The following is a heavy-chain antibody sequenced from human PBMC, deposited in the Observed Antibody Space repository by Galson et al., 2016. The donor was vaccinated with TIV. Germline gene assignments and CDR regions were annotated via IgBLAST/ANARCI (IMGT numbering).Heavy chain of an antibody. V-gene: IGHV3-53*01. CDR3: ARHNNWNYTNDAFDL. J-gene: IGHJ3*01. Sequence: SLRLSCAASGFTVSRNYMSWVRQAPGKGLEWVSIIYTGGNTYYADSVEGRFTMSRDTSMNTVYLRMDSLSAEDTAIYYCARHNNWNYTNDAFDLWGQGTMVTVSS. CDR2: IYTGGNT. CDR1: GFTVSRNY. D-gene: IGHD1-7*01.